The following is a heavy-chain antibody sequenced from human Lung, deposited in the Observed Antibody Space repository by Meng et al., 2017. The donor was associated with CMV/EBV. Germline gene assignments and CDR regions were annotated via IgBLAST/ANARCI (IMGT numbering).Heavy chain of an antibody. V-gene: IGHV1-46*01. CDR1: GYTLTNYY. J-gene: IGHJ4*02. CDR2: INPSDNTT. D-gene: IGHD6-13*01. CDR3: ARDLGYSSSWYFQYYFDC. Sequence: SVXVSXXASGYTLTNYYIHWVRQAPGQGLEWMGIINPSDNTTIYAQKFQGRVTMTRDTSTSTVYMELSSLRSDDTALYYCARDLGYSSSWYFQYYFDCWGQGTXVTVSS.